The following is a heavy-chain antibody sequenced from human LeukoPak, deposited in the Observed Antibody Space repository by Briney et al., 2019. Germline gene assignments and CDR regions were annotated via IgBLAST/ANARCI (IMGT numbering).Heavy chain of an antibody. CDR2: IRYDGSNK. Sequence: GGSLRLSCTASAFTLSNYAMSWVRQAPGKGLEWVAFIRYDGSNKYYADSVKGRFTISRDNSKNTLYLQMNSLRAEDTAVYYCAKRTRTYFDYWGQGTLVTVSS. V-gene: IGHV3-30*02. CDR3: AKRTRTYFDY. CDR1: AFTLSNYA. J-gene: IGHJ4*02.